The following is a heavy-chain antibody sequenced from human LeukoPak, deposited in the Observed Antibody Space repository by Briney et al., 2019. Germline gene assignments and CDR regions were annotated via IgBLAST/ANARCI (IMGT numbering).Heavy chain of an antibody. D-gene: IGHD6-13*01. CDR2: ISGSGGST. CDR1: GFTFSSYG. J-gene: IGHJ4*02. V-gene: IGHV3-23*01. CDR3: AKDLRYSSSWYFDY. Sequence: GGSLRLSCAASGFTFSSYGMSWVRQAPGKGLEWVSAISGSGGSTYYADSVKGRFTISRDNSKNTLYLQMNSLRAEDTAIYYCAKDLRYSSSWYFDYWGQGTLVTVSS.